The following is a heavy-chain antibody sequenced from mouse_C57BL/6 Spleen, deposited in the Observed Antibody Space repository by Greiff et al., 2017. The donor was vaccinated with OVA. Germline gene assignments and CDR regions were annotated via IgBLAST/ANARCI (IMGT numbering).Heavy chain of an antibody. J-gene: IGHJ2*01. V-gene: IGHV1-26*01. CDR3: ARSISITTVGYFDY. CDR1: GYTFTDYY. CDR2: INPNNGGT. D-gene: IGHD1-1*01. Sequence: EVQLQQSGPELVKPGASVKISCKASGYTFTDYYMNWVKQSHGKSLEWIGDINPNNGGTSYNQKFKGKATLTVDKSSSTAYMELRSLTSEDSAVYYCARSISITTVGYFDYWGQGTTLTVSS.